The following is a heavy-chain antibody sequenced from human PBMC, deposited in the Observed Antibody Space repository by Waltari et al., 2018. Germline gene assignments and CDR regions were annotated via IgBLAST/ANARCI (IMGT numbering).Heavy chain of an antibody. CDR2: ITGSGGNT. J-gene: IGHJ4*02. Sequence: EVQLLESGGGLVQPGGSLRLSCAASGFTFSTYAMSWVRQAPGKGLDGVSVITGSGGNTYYADCVKGRFTISRDNSKNTLYLQMNSLRAEDTAVYYCTRAARLVDYWGQGTLVTVSS. CDR3: TRAARLVDY. V-gene: IGHV3-23*01. CDR1: GFTFSTYA.